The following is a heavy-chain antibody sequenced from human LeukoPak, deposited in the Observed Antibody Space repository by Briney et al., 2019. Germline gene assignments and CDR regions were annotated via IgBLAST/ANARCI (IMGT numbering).Heavy chain of an antibody. Sequence: ASVKVSCKASGYTFTGYYMHWVRQAPGQGLEWMGWINPNSGGTNYAQKFQGRVTMTRDTSISTAYMELSRLRSDDTAVYYCARDHPAIVVVGFGYWGQGTLVTVSS. V-gene: IGHV1-2*02. CDR1: GYTFTGYY. CDR2: INPNSGGT. J-gene: IGHJ4*02. CDR3: ARDHPAIVVVGFGY. D-gene: IGHD2-2*01.